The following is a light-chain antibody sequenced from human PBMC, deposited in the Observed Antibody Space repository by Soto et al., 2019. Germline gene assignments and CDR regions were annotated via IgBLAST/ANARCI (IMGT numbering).Light chain of an antibody. CDR2: GAS. V-gene: IGKV3-20*01. J-gene: IGKJ1*01. Sequence: DIVLTQSPGTLSLSPGERATLSCRASQSVSSNYLAWYQQKPGQAPRLLIHGASTRATGVPDRFSGSGSGTDFTLTISRLEPEDFAVYHCQQYGSLAGTFGQAPKV. CDR1: QSVSSNY. CDR3: QQYGSLAGT.